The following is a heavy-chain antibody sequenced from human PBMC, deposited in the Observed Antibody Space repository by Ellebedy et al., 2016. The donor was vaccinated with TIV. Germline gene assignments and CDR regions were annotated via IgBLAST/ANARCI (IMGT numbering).Heavy chain of an antibody. CDR3: AREGPYYYDSSGYYRNWFDP. CDR2: TYYRSKWYN. J-gene: IGHJ5*02. V-gene: IGHV6-1*01. CDR1: GDSVSSNSAA. Sequence: SQTLSLTCAISGDSVSSNSAAWNWIRQSPSRGLEWLGRTYYRSKWYNDYAVSVKSRITINPDTSKNQFSLQLNSVTPEDTAVYYCAREGPYYYDSSGYYRNWFDPWGQGTLVTVSS. D-gene: IGHD3-22*01.